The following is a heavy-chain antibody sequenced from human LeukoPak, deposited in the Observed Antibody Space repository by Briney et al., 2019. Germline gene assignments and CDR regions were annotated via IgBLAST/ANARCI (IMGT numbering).Heavy chain of an antibody. CDR3: ARPYVEVEPNLFDY. V-gene: IGHV1-2*02. CDR1: GYTFTGYY. D-gene: IGHD3-10*02. J-gene: IGHJ4*02. Sequence: ASVKVSCKASGYTFTGYYMHWVRQAPGQGLEWMGWINPNSGGTNSAQKFQGRVTMTRDTSISTAYMELSRLRSDDTAVYYCARPYVEVEPNLFDYWGQGTLVTVSS. CDR2: INPNSGGT.